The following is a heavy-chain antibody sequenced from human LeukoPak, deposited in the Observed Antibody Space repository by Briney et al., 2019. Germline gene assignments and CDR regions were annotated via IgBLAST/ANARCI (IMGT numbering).Heavy chain of an antibody. D-gene: IGHD3-22*01. J-gene: IGHJ4*02. V-gene: IGHV3-33*01. CDR3: ARDANYYDSSGIDY. CDR2: IWYDGSNK. Sequence: VXXAPGKGXXXVXVIWYDGSNKYYADSVKGRFTISRDNSKNTLYLQMNSLRAEDTAVYYCARDANYYDSSGIDYWGQGTLVTVSS.